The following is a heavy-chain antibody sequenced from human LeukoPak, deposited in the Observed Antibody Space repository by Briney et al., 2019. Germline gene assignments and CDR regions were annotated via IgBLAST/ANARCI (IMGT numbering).Heavy chain of an antibody. J-gene: IGHJ4*02. Sequence: ASVKVSCKASGYTFTGYYMHWVRQAPGQGLEWMGWINPNSGGTNYAQKFQGRVIMTRDTSISTAYMELSRLRSDDTAVYYCARGEVVRGEVQALNYWGQGTLVTVSS. CDR3: ARGEVVRGEVQALNY. V-gene: IGHV1-2*02. CDR1: GYTFTGYY. CDR2: INPNSGGT. D-gene: IGHD3-10*01.